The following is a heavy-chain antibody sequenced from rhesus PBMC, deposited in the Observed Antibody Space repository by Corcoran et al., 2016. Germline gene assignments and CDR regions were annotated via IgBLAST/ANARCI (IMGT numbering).Heavy chain of an antibody. D-gene: IGHD2-21*01. CDR2: IYGSSTST. CDR1: GGSISASYR. CDR3: ARGGVASLIYYYGLDS. Sequence: QVQLQESGPGVVKPSETLSPTCAVSGGSISASYRWRWIRQPHGTGLEWIGYIYGSSTSTNYNPSLKSRVTISKDTSKNQFSLKLSSVTAADTAVYYCARGGVASLIYYYGLDSWGQGVVVTVSS. J-gene: IGHJ6*01. V-gene: IGHV4S10*01.